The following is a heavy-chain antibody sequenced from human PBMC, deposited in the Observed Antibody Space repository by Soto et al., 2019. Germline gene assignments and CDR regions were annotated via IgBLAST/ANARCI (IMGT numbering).Heavy chain of an antibody. V-gene: IGHV4-59*01. D-gene: IGHD2-15*01. J-gene: IGHJ4*02. CDR3: AGLRGYAGSPIDY. Sequence: SESLSLTCTVSGGSIISGYWSWIRQPPGKGLEWIGYISYSGNTNYNPSLKSRVTMSVDTPKNQFSLRLSSVTTADTAVYYCAGLRGYAGSPIDYWGQGTLVTVSS. CDR2: ISYSGNT. CDR1: GGSIISGY.